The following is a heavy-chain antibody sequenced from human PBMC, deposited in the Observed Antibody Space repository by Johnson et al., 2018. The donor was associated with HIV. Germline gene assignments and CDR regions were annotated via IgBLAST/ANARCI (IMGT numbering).Heavy chain of an antibody. J-gene: IGHJ3*02. CDR1: GFTFDDYG. CDR3: AREGEWERRNLHAFDI. V-gene: IGHV3-20*04. Sequence: VQLVESGGGVVRPGGSLRLSCAASGFTFDDYGMSWVRHAPGKGLEWVSGINWNGGSTGYAASVKGRFTISRDNAKNSLYLQMNSLRAEDTALYYCAREGEWERRNLHAFDIWGQGTMVTVSS. CDR2: INWNGGST. D-gene: IGHD1-26*01.